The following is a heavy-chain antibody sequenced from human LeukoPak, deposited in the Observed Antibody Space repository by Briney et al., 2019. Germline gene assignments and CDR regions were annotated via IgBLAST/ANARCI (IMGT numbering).Heavy chain of an antibody. CDR1: GGSFSSYY. CDR2: IYYRGGT. D-gene: IGHD3-3*01. V-gene: IGHV4-59*08. J-gene: IGHJ6*02. CDR3: ARRVSGYGMDV. Sequence: PSETLSLTCTVSGGSFSSYYWSWIRQPPGKGLEWIGYIYYRGGTNCNPSLKSRLTISVDTSKNQFSLKLSSVTAADTAVYYCARRVSGYGMDVWGQGTTVTVSS.